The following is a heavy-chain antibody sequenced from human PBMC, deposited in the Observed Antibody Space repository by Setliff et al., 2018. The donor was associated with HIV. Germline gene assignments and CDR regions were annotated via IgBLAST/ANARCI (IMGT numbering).Heavy chain of an antibody. Sequence: GASVKVSCKASGYTFTGRYIHWVRQAPGQGLEWMGGIIPIFGKVEYAQRFQDRVKITADESTSTAYMEMSSLTSEDTAIYYCARSDSGWPHYQYHHTNVWGKGTTVTVSS. J-gene: IGHJ6*04. CDR2: IIPIFGKV. CDR3: ARSDSGWPHYQYHHTNV. V-gene: IGHV1-69*13. CDR1: GYTFTGRY. D-gene: IGHD6-19*01.